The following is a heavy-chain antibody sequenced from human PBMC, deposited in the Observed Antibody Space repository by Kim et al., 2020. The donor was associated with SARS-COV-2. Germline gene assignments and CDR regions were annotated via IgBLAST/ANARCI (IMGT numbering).Heavy chain of an antibody. Sequence: GGSLRLSCAASGFTFSSYGMHWVRQAPGKGLEWVAVISYDGSNKYYADSVKGRFTISRDNSKNTLYLQMNSLRAEDTAVYYCAKDGGGVTYNPDYWGQGTLVTVSS. CDR3: AKDGGGVTYNPDY. CDR2: ISYDGSNK. D-gene: IGHD1-20*01. J-gene: IGHJ4*02. V-gene: IGHV3-30*18. CDR1: GFTFSSYG.